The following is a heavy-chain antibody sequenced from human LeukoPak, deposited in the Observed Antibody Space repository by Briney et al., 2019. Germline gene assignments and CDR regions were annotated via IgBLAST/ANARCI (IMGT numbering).Heavy chain of an antibody. CDR2: ISGSGGST. D-gene: IGHD6-6*01. Sequence: GGSLRLSCAASGFTFSSYGMHWVRQAPGKGLEWVSAISGSGGSTYYADSVKGRFTISRDNSKNTLYLQMNSLRAEDTAVYYCAKDRHSSSSAFDYWGQGTLVTVSS. V-gene: IGHV3-23*01. CDR1: GFTFSSYG. J-gene: IGHJ4*02. CDR3: AKDRHSSSSAFDY.